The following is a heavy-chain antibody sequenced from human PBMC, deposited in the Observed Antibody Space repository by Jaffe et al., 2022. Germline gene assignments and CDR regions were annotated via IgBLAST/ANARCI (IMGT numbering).Heavy chain of an antibody. V-gene: IGHV4-59*01. D-gene: IGHD4-17*01. Sequence: QVQLQESGPGLVKPSETLSLTCTVSGGSISSYYWSWIRQPPGKGLEWIGYIYYSGSTNYNPSLKSRVTISVDTSKNQFSLKLSSVTAADTAVYYCARGTFYDDYGDYEVSYYYYYMDVWGKGTTVTVSS. CDR1: GGSISSYY. CDR2: IYYSGST. CDR3: ARGTFYDDYGDYEVSYYYYYMDV. J-gene: IGHJ6*03.